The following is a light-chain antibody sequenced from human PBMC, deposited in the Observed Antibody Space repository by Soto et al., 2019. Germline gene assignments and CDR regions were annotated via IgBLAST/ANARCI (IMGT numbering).Light chain of an antibody. Sequence: EIVMTQSPATLSVSPGERVTLSCRASQSIYNKVAWYQQKPGQAPRLLIYGASTRATGISARFSGSGSGTDFTLTISSLEPEDFAVYYCQQRSNWPPTFGQGTRLEI. J-gene: IGKJ5*01. V-gene: IGKV3-15*01. CDR1: QSIYNK. CDR3: QQRSNWPPT. CDR2: GAS.